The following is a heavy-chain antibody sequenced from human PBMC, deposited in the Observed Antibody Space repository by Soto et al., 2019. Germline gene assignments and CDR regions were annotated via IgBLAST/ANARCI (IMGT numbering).Heavy chain of an antibody. Sequence: GGSLRLSCAASGFTFSNFAMSWVRQAPGKGLEWVSAISSSGTSTYDADSVKGRFSISRDNAKNTLYLQMNSLRAEDTAVYYCARVIDAFDIWGQGTMVTVSS. CDR3: ARVIDAFDI. CDR1: GFTFSNFA. V-gene: IGHV3-23*01. J-gene: IGHJ3*02. CDR2: ISSSGTST.